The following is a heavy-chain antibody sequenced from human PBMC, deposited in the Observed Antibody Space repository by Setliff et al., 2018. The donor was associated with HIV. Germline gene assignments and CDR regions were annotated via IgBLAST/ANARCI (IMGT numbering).Heavy chain of an antibody. D-gene: IGHD7-27*01. J-gene: IGHJ3*02. Sequence: PGGSLRLSCAASGFTFTNAWMSWVRQVPGKGLEWVGRIKSKGNGGTTDHAEPVKVRFTISRDDSKNTLYLQMDGLSTEDTAVYYCILLGMHGALNIWGQGTKVTVSS. CDR1: GFTFTNAW. V-gene: IGHV3-15*01. CDR2: IKSKGNGGTT. CDR3: ILLGMHGALNI.